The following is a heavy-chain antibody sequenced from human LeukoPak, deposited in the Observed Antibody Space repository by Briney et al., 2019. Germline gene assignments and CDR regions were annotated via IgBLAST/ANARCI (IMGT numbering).Heavy chain of an antibody. J-gene: IGHJ3*02. CDR2: ISYDGSNK. CDR1: GFTFSSYG. D-gene: IGHD3-10*01. CDR3: AKDGRGAAFDI. V-gene: IGHV3-30*18. Sequence: QPGGSLRLSCAASGFTFSSYGMHWVRQAPGKGLEWVAVISYDGSNKYYADSVKGRFTISRDNSKNTLYLQMNSLRAEDTAVYYCAKDGRGAAFDIWGQGTMVTVSS.